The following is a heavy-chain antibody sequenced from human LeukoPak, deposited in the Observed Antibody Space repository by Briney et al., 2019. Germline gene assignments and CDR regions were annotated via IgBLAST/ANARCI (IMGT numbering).Heavy chain of an antibody. CDR2: ISDSGTTI. V-gene: IGHV3-48*03. D-gene: IGHD2-2*01. J-gene: IGHJ5*02. Sequence: PGGSLRLSCAASGFTFSSSEMNWVRQASGKGLEWVSYISDSGTTIYYADSVKGRFTISRDNSKNTLYLQMNGLRAEDTAVYYCASLDCSTASCYAGWTWFDPWGQGTLVTVSS. CDR3: ASLDCSTASCYAGWTWFDP. CDR1: GFTFSSSE.